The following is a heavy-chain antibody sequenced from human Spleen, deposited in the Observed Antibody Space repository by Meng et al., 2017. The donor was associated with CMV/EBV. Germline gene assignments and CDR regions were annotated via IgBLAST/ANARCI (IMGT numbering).Heavy chain of an antibody. D-gene: IGHD6-13*01. Sequence: GGSLGLSCAASGFTLSPYTMHWVRQTPGKGLEWVSSISSSSTYLYYADSLKGRFTISRDNAKNSLYLLMNSLRVEDTAVYYCAKGSATGPGRFEFWGQGALVTVSS. CDR2: ISSSSTYL. J-gene: IGHJ4*02. CDR3: AKGSATGPGRFEF. V-gene: IGHV3-21*01. CDR1: GFTLSPYT.